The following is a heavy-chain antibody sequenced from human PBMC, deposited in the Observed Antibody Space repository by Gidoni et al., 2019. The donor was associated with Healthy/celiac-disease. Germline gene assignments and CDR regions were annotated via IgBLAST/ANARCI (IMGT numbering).Heavy chain of an antibody. CDR1: GGTFSSYA. D-gene: IGHD3-10*01. V-gene: IGHV1-69*01. J-gene: IGHJ6*02. CDR2: IIPIFGTA. CDR3: ARVEKWSAEKGYYGMDV. Sequence: QVQLVQSGAEVKKPGSSVKVSCKASGGTFSSYAISWVRQAPGQGLEWMGGIIPIFGTANSAQKFQGRVTITADESTSTAYMELSSLRSEDTAVYYCARVEKWSAEKGYYGMDVWGQGTTVTVSS.